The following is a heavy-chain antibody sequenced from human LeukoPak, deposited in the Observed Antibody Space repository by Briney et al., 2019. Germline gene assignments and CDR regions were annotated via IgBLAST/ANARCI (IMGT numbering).Heavy chain of an antibody. D-gene: IGHD2-2*01. V-gene: IGHV3-15*05. CDR1: GFTFTNAW. CDR3: ARGVGPLGYYYNMDV. J-gene: IGHJ6*02. CDR2: IKSKTDGGTT. Sequence: GGSLRLSCAASGFTFTNAWMSWVRQAPGKGLEWIGRIKSKTDGGTTDYAAPVKGRFTISRDDSENTLYLQMNSLRAEDTAVYYCARGVGPLGYYYNMDVWGQGTTVTVSS.